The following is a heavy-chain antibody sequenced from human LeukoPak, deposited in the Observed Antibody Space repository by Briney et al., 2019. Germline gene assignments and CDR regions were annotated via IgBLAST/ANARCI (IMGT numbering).Heavy chain of an antibody. Sequence: GGSLRLSCAASGFTFSNYAMNWVRQAPGTGLEWVSVISTSGGSTYYADSVKGRFTISRDNSKNTLYLQMNSLRAEDTAVYYCAKEYSGNYYYFDYWGQGTRVTVSS. CDR2: ISTSGGST. CDR1: GFTFSNYA. D-gene: IGHD1-26*01. J-gene: IGHJ4*02. V-gene: IGHV3-23*01. CDR3: AKEYSGNYYYFDY.